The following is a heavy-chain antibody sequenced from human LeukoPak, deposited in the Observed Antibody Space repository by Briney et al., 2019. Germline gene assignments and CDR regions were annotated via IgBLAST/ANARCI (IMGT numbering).Heavy chain of an antibody. Sequence: KPSETLSLTCTVSGGSISRTTYYWGWIRQPPGEGLEWIGSIYYGGDTYYNPSLKSRVTISVDTSNNQFSLRLSSVTAADTAVYYCARQQAYSHVSGSYYPNYFDYWGQGTLVTVSS. CDR2: IYYGGDT. V-gene: IGHV4-39*01. CDR3: ARQQAYSHVSGSYYPNYFDY. CDR1: GGSISRTTYY. J-gene: IGHJ4*02. D-gene: IGHD3-10*01.